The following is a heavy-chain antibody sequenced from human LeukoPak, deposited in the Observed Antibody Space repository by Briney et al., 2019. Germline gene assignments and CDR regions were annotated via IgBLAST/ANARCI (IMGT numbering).Heavy chain of an antibody. CDR2: INWNGGST. D-gene: IGHD1-26*01. CDR3: AIHGPLGATFY. CDR1: GFTFDDYG. V-gene: IGHV3-20*04. J-gene: IGHJ4*02. Sequence: GGSLRLSCAASGFTFDDYGMSWVRQAPGKGLEWGSGINWNGGSTGYADSVKGRFTISRDNAKNSLYLQMNSLRAEDTALYYCAIHGPLGATFYWGKGTLVTVSS.